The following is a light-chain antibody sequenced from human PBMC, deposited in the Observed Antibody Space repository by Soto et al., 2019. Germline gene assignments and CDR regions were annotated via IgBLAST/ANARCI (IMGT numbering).Light chain of an antibody. V-gene: IGKV1-5*01. CDR1: QSISSW. J-gene: IGKJ5*01. CDR2: DAS. CDR3: QQYNSYST. Sequence: PVSQLPSTLAAFLGARVPLSCRASQSISSWLAWYQQKPGKAPKLLIYDASSLESGVPSRFSGSGSGTEFTLTISSLQPDDFATYYCQQYNSYSTFGQGTRLEI.